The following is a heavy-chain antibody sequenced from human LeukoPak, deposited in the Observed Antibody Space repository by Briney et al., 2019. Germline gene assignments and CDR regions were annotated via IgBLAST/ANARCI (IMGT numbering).Heavy chain of an antibody. D-gene: IGHD1-7*01. CDR1: GGSISSYY. CDR2: IYYSGST. V-gene: IGHV4-59*01. CDR3: ARGRSWNYDWD. J-gene: IGHJ4*02. Sequence: SETLSLTCTVSGGSISSYYWSWIRQPPGKGLEWIGYIYYSGSTNYNPSLKSRVTISVDTSKNQFSLKLSSVTAADTAVYYRARGRSWNYDWDWGQGTLVTVSS.